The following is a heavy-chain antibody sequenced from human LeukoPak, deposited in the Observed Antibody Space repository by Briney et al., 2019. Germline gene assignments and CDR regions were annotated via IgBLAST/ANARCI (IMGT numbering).Heavy chain of an antibody. CDR1: GYTFTGYN. Sequence: ASVKVSCKPSGYTFTGYNMRWVRRGPRQGLGWGRWINPNSGGTNYAQKFQGRVTMTRDTSISTAYMELSRLRSDDTAVYYCARRARYSSSWYLLDYWGQGTLVTVSS. J-gene: IGHJ4*02. V-gene: IGHV1-2*02. CDR2: INPNSGGT. CDR3: ARRARYSSSWYLLDY. D-gene: IGHD6-13*01.